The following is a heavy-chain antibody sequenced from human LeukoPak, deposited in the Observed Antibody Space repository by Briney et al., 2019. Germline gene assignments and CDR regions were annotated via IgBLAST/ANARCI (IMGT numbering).Heavy chain of an antibody. V-gene: IGHV3-23*01. Sequence: GGSLRLSCAASGFTFSSYAMSWVRQAPGKGLEWVSAISGSGGSTYYADSVKGWFTISRDNSKNTLYLQMNSLRAEDTAVYYCAKDRRELLGFDYWGQGTLVTVSS. CDR1: GFTFSSYA. J-gene: IGHJ4*02. CDR2: ISGSGGST. CDR3: AKDRRELLGFDY. D-gene: IGHD1-26*01.